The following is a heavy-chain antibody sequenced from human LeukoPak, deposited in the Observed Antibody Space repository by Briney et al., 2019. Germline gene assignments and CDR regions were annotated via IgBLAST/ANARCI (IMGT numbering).Heavy chain of an antibody. D-gene: IGHD6-13*01. J-gene: IGHJ5*02. CDR3: ARVAAAVPDQ. CDR2: IKQDGSEM. CDR1: GFTFTTYW. V-gene: IGHV3-7*04. Sequence: GGSLRLSCAASGFTFTTYWMSWVRQPPGKGLEWVANIKQDGSEMYYMDSVKGRFTISRDNAKNSLYLQMSSLTPEDTAVYYCARVAAAVPDQWGRGTLVTVSS.